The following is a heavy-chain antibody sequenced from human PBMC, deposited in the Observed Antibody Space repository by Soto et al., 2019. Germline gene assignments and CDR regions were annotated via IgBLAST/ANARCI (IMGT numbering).Heavy chain of an antibody. J-gene: IGHJ6*02. CDR2: ISYDGSNK. CDR1: GFTFSSYA. V-gene: IGHV3-30-3*01. CDR3: ARERGYSGYDFYYYGMDV. D-gene: IGHD5-12*01. Sequence: AGGSLRLSCAASGFTFSSYAMHWVRQAPGKGLEWVAVISYDGSNKYYADSVKGRFTISRDNSKNTLYLQMNSLRAEDTAVYYCARERGYSGYDFYYYGMDVWGQGTTVTVSS.